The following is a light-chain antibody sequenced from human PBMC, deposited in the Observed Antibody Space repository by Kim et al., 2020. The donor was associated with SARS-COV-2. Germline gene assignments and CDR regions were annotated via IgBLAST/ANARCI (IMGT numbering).Light chain of an antibody. Sequence: GQMVTISCSGSSSNIGSNAVNWYQHLPGTAPKLLIYTNNQRPSGVPDRFSGSKSGTSASLAISGLQSEDEADYYCAVWDDSLNGLVFGGGTQLTVL. CDR2: TNN. CDR1: SSNIGSNA. V-gene: IGLV1-44*01. J-gene: IGLJ2*01. CDR3: AVWDDSLNGLV.